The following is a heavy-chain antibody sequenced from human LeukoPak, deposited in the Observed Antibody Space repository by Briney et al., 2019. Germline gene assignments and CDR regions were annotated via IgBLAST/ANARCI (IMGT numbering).Heavy chain of an antibody. CDR2: ISAYNGNT. D-gene: IGHD4-23*01. J-gene: IGHJ4*02. CDR3: AREVVYGGNSYYFDY. Sequence: ASVKVSCKASGYTFTSYGISWVRQAPGQGLEWMGWISAYNGNTNYAQKLQGRVTMTTDTSTSTAYMELRSLRSDDTAVYYCAREVVYGGNSYYFDYWGQGTLVTASS. CDR1: GYTFTSYG. V-gene: IGHV1-18*01.